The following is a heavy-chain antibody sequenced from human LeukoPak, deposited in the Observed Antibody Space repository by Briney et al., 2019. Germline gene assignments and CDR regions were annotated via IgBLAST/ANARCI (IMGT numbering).Heavy chain of an antibody. CDR1: GASVSSASY. Sequence: SETLSLTCTVSGASVSSASYWSWIRQPSGKGVEWIAHIYNGVNTNYNPSLKSRVTISVDTSKNQFSLRLNSVTAADTAVYYCARSRAFNSGAFDPWGQGSLVTVSS. D-gene: IGHD1-26*01. J-gene: IGHJ5*02. CDR3: ARSRAFNSGAFDP. CDR2: IYNGVNT. V-gene: IGHV4-61*01.